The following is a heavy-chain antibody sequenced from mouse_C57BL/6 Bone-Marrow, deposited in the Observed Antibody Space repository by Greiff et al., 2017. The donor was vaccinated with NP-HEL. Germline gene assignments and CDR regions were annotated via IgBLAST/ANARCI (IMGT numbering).Heavy chain of an antibody. V-gene: IGHV14-4*01. CDR3: TTNYGSSFYAMDY. Sequence: VQLKESGAELVRPGASVKLSCTASGFNIKDDYMHWVKQRPEQGLEWIGWIDPENGDTAYASKFQGKATITADTSSNTAYLQLSSLTSEDTAVYYCTTNYGSSFYAMDYWGQGTSVTVSS. CDR1: GFNIKDDY. CDR2: IDPENGDT. D-gene: IGHD1-1*01. J-gene: IGHJ4*01.